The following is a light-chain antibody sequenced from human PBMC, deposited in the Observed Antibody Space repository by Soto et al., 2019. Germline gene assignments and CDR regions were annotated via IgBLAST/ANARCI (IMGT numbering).Light chain of an antibody. CDR2: DVS. J-gene: IGLJ1*01. CDR1: SSDVGGYNY. CDR3: SSYTSSSTPV. Sequence: QSVLTQPASVSGSPGQSITISCTGTSSDVGGYNYVSWYQQYPGKAPKLMIYDVSNRPSGVSNRFSGSKSGNTASLTISGLQAEDEAEYYCSSYTSSSTPVFGTGTKVTVL. V-gene: IGLV2-14*01.